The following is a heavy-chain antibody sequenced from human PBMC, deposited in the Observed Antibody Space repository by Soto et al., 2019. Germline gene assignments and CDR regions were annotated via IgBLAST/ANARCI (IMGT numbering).Heavy chain of an antibody. Sequence: QVQLTESGPGLVKPSQTLSLTCTVSGGSINSGGYYWSWIRQQPGKGLEWMGYIYDSGSTFYIPSLRSRVTVSVDTSKNQFALRLTSVTAADTAVYYCARDRAIRDSVSPWLDPWGQGTLVTVSS. CDR2: IYDSGST. D-gene: IGHD2-21*01. V-gene: IGHV4-31*03. CDR1: GGSINSGGYY. CDR3: ARDRAIRDSVSPWLDP. J-gene: IGHJ5*02.